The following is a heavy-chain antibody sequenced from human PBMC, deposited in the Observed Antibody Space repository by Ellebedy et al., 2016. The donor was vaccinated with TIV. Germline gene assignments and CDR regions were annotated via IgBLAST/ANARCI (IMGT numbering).Heavy chain of an antibody. CDR3: TRAIPMVPPMRPFDY. Sequence: GESLKISCAASGFVFSSYTMNWVRQAPGKGLEWVSFISDTSIYYADAVEGRFTISRDNAKNPLYLQMSSLTAEDTAVYYCTRAIPMVPPMRPFDYWGQGTLVTVSS. J-gene: IGHJ4*02. CDR1: GFVFSSYT. V-gene: IGHV3-21*01. CDR2: ISDTSI. D-gene: IGHD3-10*01.